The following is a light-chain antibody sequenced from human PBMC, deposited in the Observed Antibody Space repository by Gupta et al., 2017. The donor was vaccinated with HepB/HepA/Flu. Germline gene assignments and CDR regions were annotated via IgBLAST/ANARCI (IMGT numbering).Light chain of an antibody. Sequence: QSALTHPPSASGSPGQSVTIPCTGTSSDIGGYNYGSWYQQHPGKAPKRMIYEVTKRSSGVPDRFSGSKSGNTASLTVSGLQADDEADYYCSSYAGSSNWVFGGGTKLTVL. V-gene: IGLV2-8*01. CDR1: SSDIGGYNY. CDR2: EVT. CDR3: SSYAGSSNWV. J-gene: IGLJ3*02.